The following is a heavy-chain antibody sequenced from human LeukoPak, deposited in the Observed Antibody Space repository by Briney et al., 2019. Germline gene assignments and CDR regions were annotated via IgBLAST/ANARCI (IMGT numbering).Heavy chain of an antibody. D-gene: IGHD5-24*01. J-gene: IGHJ4*02. CDR2: MSHIGNT. V-gene: IGHV4-39*01. Sequence: SETLSLTCTVSGDSVSSSTYFWGWIRQPPGKGLEWIGSMSHIGNTYYNPSLKSRVIISVDTSKNQVSLKLSSVTAADTAVYYCASYRREGAYYFDDWGQGTLVTVFS. CDR3: ASYRREGAYYFDD. CDR1: GDSVSSSTYF.